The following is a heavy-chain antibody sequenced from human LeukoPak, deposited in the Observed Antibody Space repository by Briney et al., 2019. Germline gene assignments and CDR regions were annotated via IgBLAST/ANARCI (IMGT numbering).Heavy chain of an antibody. CDR2: ISSSTTTI. CDR1: GFTFSSYP. Sequence: GGSLRLSCAASGFTFSSYPMNWVRQAPGKGLEWVSSISSSTTTIYYADSVKGRFTISRDNAKNSLYLQMNSLRDEDTAVYYCARDPSVAGPLDYWGQGTLVTVSS. V-gene: IGHV3-48*02. D-gene: IGHD6-19*01. J-gene: IGHJ4*02. CDR3: ARDPSVAGPLDY.